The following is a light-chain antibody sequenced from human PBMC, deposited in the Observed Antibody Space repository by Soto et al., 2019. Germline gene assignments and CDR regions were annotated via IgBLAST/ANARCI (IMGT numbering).Light chain of an antibody. CDR3: SSYTSSSNYV. V-gene: IGLV2-8*01. CDR2: EVA. Sequence: QSALTQPPSASGSPGQSVTISCTGTSSDVGGYDFVSWYQQYPGKAPKLLIYEVAKRPSGIPARFSASKSGNTASLTVSGLQAEDEADYYCSSYTSSSNYVFGTGTKVTVL. J-gene: IGLJ1*01. CDR1: SSDVGGYDF.